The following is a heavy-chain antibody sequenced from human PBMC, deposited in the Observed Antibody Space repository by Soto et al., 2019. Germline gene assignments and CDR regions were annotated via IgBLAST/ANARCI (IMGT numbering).Heavy chain of an antibody. D-gene: IGHD3-22*01. V-gene: IGHV5-51*01. J-gene: IGHJ6*02. CDR1: GYSFTNYW. CDR3: ARLRSGYYDSSGNYYYYGMDV. CDR2: IYPGDSDT. Sequence: GESLKISCKGSGYSFTNYWVGWVRQMPGKGLEWMGIIYPGDSDTRHSPSFQGQVTISADKSISTAYLQWSSLKASDTAMYYCARLRSGYYDSSGNYYYYGMDVWGQGTTVTVSS.